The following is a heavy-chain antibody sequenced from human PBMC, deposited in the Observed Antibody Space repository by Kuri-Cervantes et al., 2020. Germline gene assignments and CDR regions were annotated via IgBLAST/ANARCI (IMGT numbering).Heavy chain of an antibody. CDR1: GFTFSSYG. D-gene: IGHD2-2*01. CDR2: IWYDGSNK. Sequence: GGSLRLSCAASGFTFSSYGMHWVRQAPGKGLEWVAVIWYDGSNKYYADSVKGRFTISRDNSKNTLYLQMNSLRAEDTAVYYCARDSDIVVVPAANHDAFDIWGQGTMVTVSS. V-gene: IGHV3-33*01. CDR3: ARDSDIVVVPAANHDAFDI. J-gene: IGHJ3*02.